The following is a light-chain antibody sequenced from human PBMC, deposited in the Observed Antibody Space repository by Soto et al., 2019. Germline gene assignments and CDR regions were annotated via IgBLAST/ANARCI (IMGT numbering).Light chain of an antibody. CDR2: DAS. V-gene: IGKV3-15*01. J-gene: IGKJ5*01. CDR3: QQRSNWPIT. Sequence: EIVLTQSPATLSVFPGERYTLPCRASESVSSKLVWYKKKPGQAPRLLIHDASTRATGIPARFSGRGSGTEFILTISSVESEDFAVYYCQQRSNWPITFGQGTRLEIK. CDR1: ESVSSK.